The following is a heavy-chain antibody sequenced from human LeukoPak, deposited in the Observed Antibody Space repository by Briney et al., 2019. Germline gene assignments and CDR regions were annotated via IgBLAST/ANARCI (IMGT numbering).Heavy chain of an antibody. CDR2: ISYDGSNK. J-gene: IGHJ6*04. Sequence: GGSLRLSCAASGFTFSSYGMHWVRQAPGKGLEWVAVISYDGSNKYYADSVKGRFTISRDNSKNTLYLQMNSLRAEDTAVYYCAKDQAAVDSSWQVWYYYYGMDVWGKGTTVTVSS. CDR1: GFTFSSYG. CDR3: AKDQAAVDSSWQVWYYYYGMDV. V-gene: IGHV3-30*18. D-gene: IGHD6-13*01.